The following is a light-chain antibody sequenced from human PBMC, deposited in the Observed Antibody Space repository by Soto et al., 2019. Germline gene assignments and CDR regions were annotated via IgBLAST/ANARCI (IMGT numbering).Light chain of an antibody. J-gene: IGKJ2*01. Sequence: ETVLTQSPGTLSLSPGERATLSCRASQSVISYYLAWYQQQVGQPPRLLVYGASSRATGIPDRFGGSGCRTDFTLTISRLEHEDFAVYYWQQYDSSPYTFGQGTKLEIK. CDR1: QSVISYY. V-gene: IGKV3-20*01. CDR3: QQYDSSPYT. CDR2: GAS.